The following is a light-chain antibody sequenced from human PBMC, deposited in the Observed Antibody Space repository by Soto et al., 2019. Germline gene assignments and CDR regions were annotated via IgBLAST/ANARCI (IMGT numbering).Light chain of an antibody. CDR3: QVYNNGPPG. CDR1: QGIGNY. V-gene: IGKV1-27*01. Sequence: DIQMSQSLSSLSASVGDRVTITCRASQGIGNYLAWYQHKPGKVPKLLIYGASTLQSRVPSRFSGGGSGTEFTLTISGLQIEDLATYYCQVYNNGPPGFGQGARLAIK. J-gene: IGKJ5*01. CDR2: GAS.